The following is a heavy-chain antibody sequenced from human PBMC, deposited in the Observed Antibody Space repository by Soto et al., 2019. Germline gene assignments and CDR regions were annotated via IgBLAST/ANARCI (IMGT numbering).Heavy chain of an antibody. J-gene: IGHJ4*02. CDR3: ARHRLDAEDTAMVIFDY. D-gene: IGHD5-18*01. CDR1: GGSISSSSYY. Sequence: SETLSLTCTVSGGSISSSSYYWGWIRQPPGKGLEWIGSIYYSGSTYYNPSLKSRVTISVDTSKNQFSLKLSSVTAADTAVYYCARHRLDAEDTAMVIFDYWGQGTLVTVSS. CDR2: IYYSGST. V-gene: IGHV4-39*01.